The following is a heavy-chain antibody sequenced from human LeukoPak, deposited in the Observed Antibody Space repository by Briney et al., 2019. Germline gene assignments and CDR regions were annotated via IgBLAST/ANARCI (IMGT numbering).Heavy chain of an antibody. V-gene: IGHV3-11*04. D-gene: IGHD6-13*01. CDR2: ISSSGSTI. Sequence: GGSLRLSCAASGLTFSDYYMSRIRQAPGKGLEWVSYISSSGSTIYYADSVKGRFTISRDNAKNSLYLQMNSLRAEDTAVYYCAREGYQGETNWFDPWGQGTLVTVSS. CDR3: AREGYQGETNWFDP. CDR1: GLTFSDYY. J-gene: IGHJ5*02.